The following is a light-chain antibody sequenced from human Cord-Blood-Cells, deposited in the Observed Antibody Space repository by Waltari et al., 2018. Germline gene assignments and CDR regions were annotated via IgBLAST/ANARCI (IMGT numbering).Light chain of an antibody. Sequence: EIVLTRSPATLSLSPGARATLSCRASQSVSSYLAWYQQKPGQAPRLLIYDASNRATGIPARFSGSGSGTDFTLTISSLEPEDFAVYYCQQRSNWPPIFTFGPGTKVDIK. V-gene: IGKV3-11*01. CDR2: DAS. CDR1: QSVSSY. J-gene: IGKJ3*01. CDR3: QQRSNWPPIFT.